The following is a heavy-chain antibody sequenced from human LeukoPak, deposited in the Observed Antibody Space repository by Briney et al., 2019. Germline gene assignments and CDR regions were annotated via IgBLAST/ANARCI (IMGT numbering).Heavy chain of an antibody. Sequence: GGSLRLSCAASGFTFSSYAMSWVRQAPGKGLEWVSAISGSGGSTYYADSVKGRFTISRDNAKNSLYLQMNSLRAEDTAFYFCAKGRYPGNSGFGMDVWGQGTTVTVSS. V-gene: IGHV3-23*01. CDR2: ISGSGGST. J-gene: IGHJ6*02. CDR1: GFTFSSYA. D-gene: IGHD7-27*01. CDR3: AKGRYPGNSGFGMDV.